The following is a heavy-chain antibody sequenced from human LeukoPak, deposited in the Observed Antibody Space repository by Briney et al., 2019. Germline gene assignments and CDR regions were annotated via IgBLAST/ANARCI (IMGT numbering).Heavy chain of an antibody. D-gene: IGHD2-2*01. Sequence: SGGSLRLSCAASGFTFSSYAMSWVRQAPGKGLEWVSAISGSGGSTYYADSVKGRFTISRDNSKNTLYLQLNSLRAEDTAVYYCAKSTSPLYYYYGMDVWGHGTTVTVSS. CDR3: AKSTSPLYYYYGMDV. CDR2: ISGSGGST. J-gene: IGHJ6*02. CDR1: GFTFSSYA. V-gene: IGHV3-23*01.